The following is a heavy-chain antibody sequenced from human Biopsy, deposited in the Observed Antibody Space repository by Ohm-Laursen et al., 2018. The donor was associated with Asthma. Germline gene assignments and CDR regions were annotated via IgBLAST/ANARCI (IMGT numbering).Heavy chain of an antibody. CDR3: AKRRGYSGHDNDY. J-gene: IGHJ4*02. V-gene: IGHV3-30*18. D-gene: IGHD5-12*01. CDR2: ISYDGNHK. CDR1: GFMFRSFG. Sequence: SLRLSCTATGFMFRSFGMHWVRQAPGKGLEWVAVISYDGNHKFYEDSVKGRFTISRDNSKNTLCLQMNSLRTEDTAVYYCAKRRGYSGHDNDYWGQGTLVIVSS.